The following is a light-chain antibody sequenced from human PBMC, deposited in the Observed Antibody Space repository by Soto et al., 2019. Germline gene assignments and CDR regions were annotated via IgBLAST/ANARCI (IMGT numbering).Light chain of an antibody. V-gene: IGKV3-11*01. CDR3: QQRSSWPIT. J-gene: IGKJ5*01. Sequence: EIVLTQSPGTLSLSPGERATLSCRASQSVSSTLAWYQQKPGQAPRLLIYGASTRATDIPARFSGSGSGTEFTLTISSLEPEDFAVYYCQQRSSWPITFGQGTRLEIK. CDR2: GAS. CDR1: QSVSST.